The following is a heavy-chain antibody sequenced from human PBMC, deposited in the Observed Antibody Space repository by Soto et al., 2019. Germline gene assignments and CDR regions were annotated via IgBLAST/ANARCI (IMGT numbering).Heavy chain of an antibody. CDR1: GGTFSSYT. Sequence: SVKVSCKASGGTFSSYTISWVRQAPGQGLEWMGRIIPILGIANYAQKLQGRVTITADKSTSTAYMELSSLRSEDTAVYYCARYSPLPPYCSNGLCLGNSNPYYYYYYMDVWGKGTTVTVS. CDR3: ARYSPLPPYCSNGLCLGNSNPYYYYYYMDV. J-gene: IGHJ6*03. V-gene: IGHV1-69*02. D-gene: IGHD2-8*01. CDR2: IIPILGIA.